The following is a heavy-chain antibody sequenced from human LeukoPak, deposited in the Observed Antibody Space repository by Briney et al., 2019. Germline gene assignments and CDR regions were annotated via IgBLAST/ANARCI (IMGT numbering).Heavy chain of an antibody. CDR2: INTSGGST. V-gene: IGHV1-46*01. CDR1: GYTFTTHH. D-gene: IGHD3-22*01. J-gene: IGHJ4*02. Sequence: ASVKVSRKASGYTFTTHHVHWVRQAPGQGPEWMGIINTSGGSTSYAQKFQGRVTMTRDTSTSTVYMELSSLRSEDTAVYYCARGYYYDSSGGPSEYWGQGTLVTVSS. CDR3: ARGYYYDSSGGPSEY.